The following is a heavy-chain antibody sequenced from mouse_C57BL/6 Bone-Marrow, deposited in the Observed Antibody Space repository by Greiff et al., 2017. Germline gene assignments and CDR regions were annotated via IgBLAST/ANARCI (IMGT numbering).Heavy chain of an antibody. CDR3: ARAVHYYGDY. D-gene: IGHD1-2*01. CDR2: INPNYGTT. J-gene: IGHJ2*01. Sequence: VKQSNGKSLEWIGVINPNYGTTSYNQKFKGKATLTVDQSSSTAYMQLNSLTSEDSAVYYCARAVHYYGDYWGQGTTLTVSS. V-gene: IGHV1-39*01.